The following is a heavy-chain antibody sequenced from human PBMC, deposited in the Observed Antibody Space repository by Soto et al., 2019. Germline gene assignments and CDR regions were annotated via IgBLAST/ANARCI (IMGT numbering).Heavy chain of an antibody. CDR1: GGTFSSYS. V-gene: IGHV3-48*01. Sequence: GGSRRLSCAASGGTFSSYSMNWVRQAPGKGLEWVSYISSSSSTIYYADSVKGRFTISRDNAKNSLYLQMNSLRAEDTAVYYCARDGEYCSGGSCYSCVDYWGQGTLVTVSS. J-gene: IGHJ4*02. CDR2: ISSSSSTI. CDR3: ARDGEYCSGGSCYSCVDY. D-gene: IGHD2-15*01.